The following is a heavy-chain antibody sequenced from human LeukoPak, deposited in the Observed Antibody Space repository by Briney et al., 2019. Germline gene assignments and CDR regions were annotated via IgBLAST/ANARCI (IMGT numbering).Heavy chain of an antibody. CDR3: ARGPDYGDSRAPSYYYYGMDV. J-gene: IGHJ6*02. D-gene: IGHD4-17*01. V-gene: IGHV4-61*01. CDR1: GASISSSSYY. Sequence: PSETLSLTCTVSGASISSSSYYWSWIRQPPGKGLEWIGDIYYSGSTSYNPSLKSRVTISVDTSKNQLSLKLSSVTAADTAVYYCARGPDYGDSRAPSYYYYGMDVWGQGTTVTVSS. CDR2: IYYSGST.